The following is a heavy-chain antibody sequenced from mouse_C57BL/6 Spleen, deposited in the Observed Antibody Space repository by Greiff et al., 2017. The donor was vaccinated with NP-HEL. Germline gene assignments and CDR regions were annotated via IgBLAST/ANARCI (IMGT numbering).Heavy chain of an antibody. CDR1: GYAFSSSW. Sequence: VQLQQSGPELVKPGASVKISCKASGYAFSSSWMNWVKQRPGKGLEWIGRIYPGDGDTNYNGKFKGKATLTADKSSSTAYMQLSSLTSEDSAVYFCARVANKQEAMDYWGQGTSVTVSS. CDR2: IYPGDGDT. J-gene: IGHJ4*01. V-gene: IGHV1-82*01. CDR3: ARVANKQEAMDY.